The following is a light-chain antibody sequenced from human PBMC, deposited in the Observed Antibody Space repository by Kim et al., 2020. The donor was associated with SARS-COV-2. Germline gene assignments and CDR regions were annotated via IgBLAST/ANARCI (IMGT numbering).Light chain of an antibody. J-gene: IGLJ3*02. Sequence: SSELTQDPAVSVALGQTVRITCQGDSLRSYYASWYQQKPGQASVLVIYGKNNRPSGIPDRFSGSSSGNTASLTITGAQAEDEADYYCNSRDSSGNHLWVFGGGTKVTVL. V-gene: IGLV3-19*01. CDR3: NSRDSSGNHLWV. CDR2: GKN. CDR1: SLRSYY.